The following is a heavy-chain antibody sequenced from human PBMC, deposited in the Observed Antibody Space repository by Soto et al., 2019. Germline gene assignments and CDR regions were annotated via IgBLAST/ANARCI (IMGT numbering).Heavy chain of an antibody. V-gene: IGHV4-4*02. D-gene: IGHD2-21*01. CDR1: GDSITSSYW. CDR2: ISHTGTT. J-gene: IGHJ4*01. CDR3: ARHIPIDNILGFDY. Sequence: SETLSLTCTVSGDSITSSYWWSWVRQPPGRGLEWIGKISHTGTTYYNPSLESRITISVEKSKNQFSLKLTSVTAADTAVFYCARHIPIDNILGFDYWRHGTLVTVSS.